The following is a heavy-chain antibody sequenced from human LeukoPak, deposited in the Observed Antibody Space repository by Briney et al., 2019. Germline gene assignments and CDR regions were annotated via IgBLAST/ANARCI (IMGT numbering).Heavy chain of an antibody. D-gene: IGHD3-10*01. CDR1: GISLSNYA. V-gene: IGHV3-23*01. CDR2: ISERGGST. Sequence: GGSLRLSCVVSGISLSNYAMTWVRQAPGKGLEWVSYISERGGSTTYADSVKGRFTISRDTSLNTLYLQMNNLRAEDTAVYFCAKRGVVIRGILVIGYHQEAYHYDFWGQGALVTVSS. CDR3: AKRGVVIRGILVIGYHQEAYHYDF. J-gene: IGHJ4*02.